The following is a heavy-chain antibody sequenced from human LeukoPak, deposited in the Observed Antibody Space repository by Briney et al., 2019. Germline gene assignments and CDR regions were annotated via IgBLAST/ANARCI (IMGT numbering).Heavy chain of an antibody. D-gene: IGHD6-19*01. Sequence: GGSLRLSCAASGFTFSSYGMHWVRQAPGKGLEWVAVIWYDGSNKYYADPVKGRFTISKDNSKNTLYLQMNSLRAEDTAVYYCARVIAVAGSCDYWGQGTLVTVSP. V-gene: IGHV3-33*01. CDR1: GFTFSSYG. CDR2: IWYDGSNK. J-gene: IGHJ4*02. CDR3: ARVIAVAGSCDY.